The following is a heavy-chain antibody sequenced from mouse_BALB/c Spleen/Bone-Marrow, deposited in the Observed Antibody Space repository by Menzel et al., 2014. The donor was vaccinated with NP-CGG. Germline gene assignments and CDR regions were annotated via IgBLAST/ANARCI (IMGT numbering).Heavy chain of an antibody. CDR3: ARDRGGLLFDY. CDR1: GFTFTGYY. V-gene: IGHV7-3*02. Sequence: EVKLVESGGGLVQPGGSLRLSCTTSGFTFTGYYMNWVRQPPGKALEWLGFIRNKANGYTTEYSASVRGRFTISRDNSQSILYLQMNTLRAEDSAIYYCARDRGGLLFDYWGQGTTPTVSS. D-gene: IGHD6-2*01. CDR2: IRNKANGYTT. J-gene: IGHJ2*01.